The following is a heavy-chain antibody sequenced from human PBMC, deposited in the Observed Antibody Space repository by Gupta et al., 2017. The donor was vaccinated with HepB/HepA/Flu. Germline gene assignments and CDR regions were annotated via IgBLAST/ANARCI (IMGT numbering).Heavy chain of an antibody. Sequence: EVQLLESGGGLVQPGGSLRLSCVASGFTFNTYAMRWVRQAPGRGLECVSGIVRGGGGAYYADSVRGRFTISRDNSKNTLFLQMNSLRDEDTALYYCVRGSMGHGFDCWGQGTLVTVSS. V-gene: IGHV3-23*01. CDR3: VRGSMGHGFDC. CDR2: IVRGGGGA. D-gene: IGHD5-24*01. CDR1: GFTFNTYA. J-gene: IGHJ4*02.